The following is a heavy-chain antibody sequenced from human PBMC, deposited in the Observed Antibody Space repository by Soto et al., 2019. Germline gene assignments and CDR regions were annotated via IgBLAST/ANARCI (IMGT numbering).Heavy chain of an antibody. CDR3: AGVPYCISPSCPRHWYFDL. V-gene: IGHV1-69*12. CDR2: IIPIFGTA. CDR1: GGTFSSYA. J-gene: IGHJ2*01. Sequence: QVQLVQSGAEVKKPGSSVKVSCKASGGTFSSYAISWVRQAPGQGLEWMGGIIPIFGTANYAQKFQGRVTITADESTSTADMELSSLRSEDTAVYYCAGVPYCISPSCPRHWYFDLWGRGTLVTVSS. D-gene: IGHD2-2*01.